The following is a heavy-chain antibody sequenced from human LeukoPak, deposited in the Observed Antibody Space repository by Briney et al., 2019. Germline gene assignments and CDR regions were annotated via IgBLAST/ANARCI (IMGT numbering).Heavy chain of an antibody. CDR2: MWYDGSNE. Sequence: GGSLRLSCAASGFTFSRYGMHWVRQAPGKGLEWVAVMWYDGSNEYSGDSVKGRFTISRDKSKNTLYLQMNSLRAEDTAVYYCARDPYYGSGKYYYGMDLWGQGTTVTVSS. J-gene: IGHJ6*02. CDR3: ARDPYYGSGKYYYGMDL. V-gene: IGHV3-33*08. CDR1: GFTFSRYG. D-gene: IGHD3-10*01.